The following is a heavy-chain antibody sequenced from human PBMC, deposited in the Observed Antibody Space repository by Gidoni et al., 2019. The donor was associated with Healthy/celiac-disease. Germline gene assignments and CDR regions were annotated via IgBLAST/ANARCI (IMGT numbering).Heavy chain of an antibody. CDR3: ASVVDSSGYCRHDAFDI. CDR2: YILIICIA. CDR1: GSTVSSYA. V-gene: IGHV1-69*04. D-gene: IGHD3-22*01. J-gene: IGHJ3*02. Sequence: QVQRVQAGAEVKKAGSSVHVSCKSCGSTVSSYAIIWVRQPPGQWLEWMERYILIICIATYAQKFQVIVTITAYKSTSTAYMQLSSLRSEDTAVYYCASVVDSSGYCRHDAFDIWGQGPMVTVSS.